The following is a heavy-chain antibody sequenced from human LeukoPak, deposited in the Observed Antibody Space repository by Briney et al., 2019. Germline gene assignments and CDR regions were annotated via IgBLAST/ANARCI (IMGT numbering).Heavy chain of an antibody. CDR3: AGGTPGLRWYDY. J-gene: IGHJ4*02. Sequence: PSETLSLTCAVYGGSFSGYYWSWIRQPPGKGLEWIGEINHSGSTNYNPSLKSRVTISVDTSKNQFSLKLSSVTAADTAVYYCAGGTPGLRWYDYWGQGTLVTVSS. D-gene: IGHD4-17*01. CDR1: GGSFSGYY. CDR2: INHSGST. V-gene: IGHV4-34*01.